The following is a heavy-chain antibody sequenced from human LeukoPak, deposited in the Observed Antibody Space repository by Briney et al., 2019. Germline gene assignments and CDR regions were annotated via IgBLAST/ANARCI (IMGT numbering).Heavy chain of an antibody. J-gene: IGHJ5*02. D-gene: IGHD4-23*01. Sequence: ASVKVSCKASGGTFSSYAISWVRQAPGQGLEWMGGIIPIFGTANYAQKFQGRVTITADKSTSTAYMELSSLRSGDTAVYYCARVWVRRWDFDPWGQGTLVTVSS. V-gene: IGHV1-69*06. CDR2: IIPIFGTA. CDR1: GGTFSSYA. CDR3: ARVWVRRWDFDP.